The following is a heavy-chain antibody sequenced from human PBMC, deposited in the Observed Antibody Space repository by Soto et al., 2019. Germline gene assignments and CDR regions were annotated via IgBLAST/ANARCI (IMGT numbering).Heavy chain of an antibody. CDR2: VGGNSVST. CDR1: GFTFSSSA. CDR3: ANARGGSPRWGYYYMDV. D-gene: IGHD6-25*01. V-gene: IGHV3-23*01. J-gene: IGHJ6*03. Sequence: EVRLLESGGDLIQPGGSLRLSCAASGFTFSSSAMSWVRQAPDKGLEWVSAVGGNSVSTFYADSVKGRFTISKNSSKNTLFMQMNSVRAEDTAVYYCANARGGSPRWGYYYMDVWGKGTTVTVS.